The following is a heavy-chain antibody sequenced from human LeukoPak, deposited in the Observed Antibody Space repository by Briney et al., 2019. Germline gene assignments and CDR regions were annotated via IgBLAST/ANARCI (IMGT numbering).Heavy chain of an antibody. CDR2: IHYSGST. V-gene: IGHV4-59*08. J-gene: IGHJ3*02. CDR1: GGSISGYY. CDR3: ARYNWNMNAFDI. Sequence: PSETLSLTCTVSGGSISGYYWSWIRQSPGKGLEWMGYIHYSGSTNYNPSLKSRVTMSVDISKNQFSLKLSSVTAADTAVYYCARYNWNMNAFDIWGQGTMVTVSS. D-gene: IGHD1/OR15-1a*01.